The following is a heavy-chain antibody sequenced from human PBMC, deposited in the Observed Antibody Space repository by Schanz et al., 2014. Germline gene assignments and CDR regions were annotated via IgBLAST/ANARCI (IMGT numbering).Heavy chain of an antibody. D-gene: IGHD1-20*01. V-gene: IGHV3-7*01. CDR1: GFTFSAYW. CDR2: IKPDGSEK. CDR3: ARGGYNACGLERGDY. J-gene: IGHJ4*02. Sequence: EVQLVESGGGLVQPGGSLRLSCAASGFTFSAYWMTWVRQAPGKGLDWVGIIKPDGSEKFYVESGKGRFTISRDNATSSLYLHLNSLRAEDTAVYYCARGGYNACGLERGDYWGQGTLVAVSS.